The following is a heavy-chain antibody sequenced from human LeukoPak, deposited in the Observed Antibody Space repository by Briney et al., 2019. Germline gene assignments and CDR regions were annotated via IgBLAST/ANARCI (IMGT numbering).Heavy chain of an antibody. V-gene: IGHV4-59*01. J-gene: IGHJ4*02. D-gene: IGHD5-12*01. CDR3: ARARGSGYDFDY. CDR1: GGSISNYY. Sequence: SETLPLTCTVSGGSISNYYWSWIRQPPGKGLEWIGYIYYSGSTNYNPSLQSRVTISVDTSKNQLSLKLSSGTAADTAVYYCARARGSGYDFDYWGQGTLVTVSS. CDR2: IYYSGST.